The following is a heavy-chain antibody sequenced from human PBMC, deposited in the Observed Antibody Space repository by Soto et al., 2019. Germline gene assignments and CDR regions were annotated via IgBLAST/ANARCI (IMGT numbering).Heavy chain of an antibody. CDR2: ISCDSGSI. CDR3: AKDIQMSGAVNTPDY. Sequence: EVQLVESGGGLVQPGRSLRLSCVGSGFSFHEYAMHWVRQAPGKGLEWVSGISCDSGSIGYADSVKGRFTVSRDSAKNYLYLQMNRLRPDDTAFYSCAKDIQMSGAVNTPDYWGQGTLVTVSS. V-gene: IGHV3-9*01. D-gene: IGHD3-22*01. CDR1: GFSFHEYA. J-gene: IGHJ4*02.